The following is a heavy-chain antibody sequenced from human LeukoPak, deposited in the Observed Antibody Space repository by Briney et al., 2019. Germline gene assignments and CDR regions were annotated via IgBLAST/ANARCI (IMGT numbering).Heavy chain of an antibody. Sequence: GGSLRLSCAASGFTFSSYGMHWVRQAPGKGLEWVAVISYDGSNKYYADSVKGRFTISRDNARNSLYLQMNSLRAEDTAVYYCARDPAIQIWLSADYFDYWGQGTQVAVSS. CDR2: ISYDGSNK. CDR3: ARDPAIQIWLSADYFDY. D-gene: IGHD3-22*01. CDR1: GFTFSSYG. V-gene: IGHV3-30*03. J-gene: IGHJ4*02.